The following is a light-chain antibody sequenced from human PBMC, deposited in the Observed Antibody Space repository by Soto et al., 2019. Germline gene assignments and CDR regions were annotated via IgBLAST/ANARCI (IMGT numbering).Light chain of an antibody. Sequence: DIVMTQSPDSLAVSLGGWAAINCKSSQSLLYSSDNRNYLAWYQQKPGQPPKLLIYWASTRESGVPDRFTGSGSGTDFPLTITSLQAEDVAVYYCHQYYSIPYTFGQGTKLEIK. CDR2: WAS. J-gene: IGKJ2*01. V-gene: IGKV4-1*01. CDR1: QSLLYSSDNRNY. CDR3: HQYYSIPYT.